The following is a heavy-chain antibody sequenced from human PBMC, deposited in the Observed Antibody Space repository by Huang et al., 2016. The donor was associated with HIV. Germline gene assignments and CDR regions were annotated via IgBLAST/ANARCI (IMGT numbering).Heavy chain of an antibody. CDR2: LNPKNGAT. CDR3: TRDGVAPDEEFDY. Sequence: QVQLVQSGAEVKKPGASVKVSCKPSGYTFADYFIHWVRQAPGQGLEGMAWLNPKNGATNYAQKFLGRGTVTGDTSINTAYMEFSGLTSDDTANYYCTRDGVAPDEEFDYWGQGTLIIVSS. CDR1: GYTFADYF. D-gene: IGHD5-12*01. J-gene: IGHJ4*02. V-gene: IGHV1-2*02.